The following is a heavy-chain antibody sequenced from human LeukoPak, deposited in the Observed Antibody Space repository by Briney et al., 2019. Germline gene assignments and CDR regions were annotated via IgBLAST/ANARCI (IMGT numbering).Heavy chain of an antibody. Sequence: ASVKVSRKASGYTFISYTMNWVRQAPGQGLEWMGWINTNTGNPTYAQGFTGRFVFSLDTSVSTAYLQISSLKAEDTAVYYCARGMCSDGVCYFLADYWGQGTLVTVSS. CDR1: GYTFISYT. D-gene: IGHD2-15*01. CDR3: ARGMCSDGVCYFLADY. CDR2: INTNTGNP. V-gene: IGHV7-4-1*02. J-gene: IGHJ4*02.